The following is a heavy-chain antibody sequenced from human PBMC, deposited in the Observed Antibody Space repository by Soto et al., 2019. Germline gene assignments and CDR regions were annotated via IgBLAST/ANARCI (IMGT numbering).Heavy chain of an antibody. CDR3: ARDRGWSSTRCYTENGMDV. D-gene: IGHD2-2*02. CDR1: GFTFSSYG. Sequence: QVQLVESGGGVVQPGRSLRLSCAASGFTFSSYGMHWVRQAPGKGLEWVAVIWYDGSNKYYADSVKGRFTISRDNSKNTLYLQMNSLRAEDTAVYYCARDRGWSSTRCYTENGMDVWGQGTTGTVS. CDR2: IWYDGSNK. V-gene: IGHV3-33*01. J-gene: IGHJ6*02.